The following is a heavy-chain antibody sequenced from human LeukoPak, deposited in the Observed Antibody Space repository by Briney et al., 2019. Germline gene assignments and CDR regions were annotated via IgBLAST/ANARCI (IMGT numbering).Heavy chain of an antibody. J-gene: IGHJ4*02. D-gene: IGHD2-2*01. CDR2: INHSGST. V-gene: IGHV4-34*01. Sequence: SSETLSLTCAVYGGSFSGYYRSWIRQPPGKGLEWIGEINHSGSTNYNPSLKSRVTISVDTSKNQFSLKLSSVTAADTAVYYCASRYCSSTSCYHFDYWGQGTLVTVSS. CDR3: ASRYCSSTSCYHFDY. CDR1: GGSFSGYY.